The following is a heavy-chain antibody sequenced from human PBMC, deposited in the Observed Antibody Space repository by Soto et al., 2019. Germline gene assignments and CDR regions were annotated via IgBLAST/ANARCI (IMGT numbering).Heavy chain of an antibody. CDR3: VKDFTPDGYWDFDY. J-gene: IGHJ4*02. V-gene: IGHV3-23*01. CDR2: VLQTGTST. CDR1: GFSFSTYT. Sequence: GGSLRLSCEASGFSFSTYTMSWVRQSPGKGLEWVSAVLQTGTSTYYADSVKGRFTISRDNSKNTLYLQMNNLRAEDTAVYYCVKDFTPDGYWDFDYWGQGTLVTVSS. D-gene: IGHD4-17*01.